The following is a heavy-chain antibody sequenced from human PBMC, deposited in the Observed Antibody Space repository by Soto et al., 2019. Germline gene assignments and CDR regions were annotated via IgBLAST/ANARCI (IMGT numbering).Heavy chain of an antibody. J-gene: IGHJ5*02. CDR1: GYTFTSYG. CDR2: ISAYNGNT. D-gene: IGHD4-17*01. V-gene: IGHV1-18*01. Sequence: QVQLVQSGAEVKKPGASVKVSCKASGYTFTSYGISWVRQAPGQGLEWMGWISAYNGNTNYAQKLQGRVTMTTDTSTSTAYMELRSLRSDDTAVYYYARDTPDYGGNSRPWFDPWGQGTLVTVSS. CDR3: ARDTPDYGGNSRPWFDP.